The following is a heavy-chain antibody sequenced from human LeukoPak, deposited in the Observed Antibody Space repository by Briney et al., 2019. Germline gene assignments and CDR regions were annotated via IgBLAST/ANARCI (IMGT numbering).Heavy chain of an antibody. CDR2: INHSGST. Sequence: SETLSLTCAVYGGSFSDYYWSWIRQPPGKGLEWIGEINHSGSTNYNPSLKSRVTISVDTSKNQFSLKLSSVTAADTAVYYCARGLYGEFDYWGQGTLVTVSS. D-gene: IGHD4/OR15-4a*01. J-gene: IGHJ4*02. V-gene: IGHV4-34*01. CDR3: ARGLYGEFDY. CDR1: GGSFSDYY.